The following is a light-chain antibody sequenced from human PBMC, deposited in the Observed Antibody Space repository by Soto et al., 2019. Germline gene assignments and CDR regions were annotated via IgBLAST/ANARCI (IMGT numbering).Light chain of an antibody. J-gene: IGLJ1*01. CDR3: CSNTSSITYV. CDR1: SSDIGGYNY. CDR2: EVS. Sequence: QSALTQPASVSGSPGQSITISCTGSSSDIGGYNYVSWYQQHPGEAPKLVIYEVSNRPSGVSNRFSGSKSGNTASLTISGLQPDDDADYYCCSNTSSITYVFGSGTKLTVL. V-gene: IGLV2-14*01.